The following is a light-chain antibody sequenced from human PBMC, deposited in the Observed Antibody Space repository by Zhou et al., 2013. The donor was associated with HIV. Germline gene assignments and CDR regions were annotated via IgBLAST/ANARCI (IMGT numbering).Light chain of an antibody. CDR1: QSVSSSY. CDR3: QQRNNWLLT. V-gene: IGKV3-11*01. J-gene: IGKJ4*01. CDR2: DAS. Sequence: EIVLTQSPATLSLSPGERVTLSCRASQSVSSSYLAWYQQKPGQAPRLLIYDASKRATGIPARFSGSGSGTEFTLTISSLEPDDFAVYYCQQRNNWLLTFGGGTKVEIK.